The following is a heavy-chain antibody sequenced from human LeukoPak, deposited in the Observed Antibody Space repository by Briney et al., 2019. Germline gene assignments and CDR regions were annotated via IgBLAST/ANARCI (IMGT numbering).Heavy chain of an antibody. J-gene: IGHJ6*02. V-gene: IGHV3-9*01. CDR2: INWNSGSI. D-gene: IGHD3-10*01. Sequence: PGGSLRLSCAASGFIYDDYAMHWVRHAPGKGLEWVSGINWNSGSIDYADSVKGRFTISRDNAKNSLYLQMNSLRAEDTALYYCAKDRGMGFGTNYGTDVWGQGTTVTVSS. CDR3: AKDRGMGFGTNYGTDV. CDR1: GFIYDDYA.